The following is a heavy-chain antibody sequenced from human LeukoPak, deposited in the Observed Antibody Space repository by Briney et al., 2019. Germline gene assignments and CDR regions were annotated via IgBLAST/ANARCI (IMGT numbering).Heavy chain of an antibody. J-gene: IGHJ4*02. D-gene: IGHD1-26*01. Sequence: SSETLSLTCSFSGDSISTYYWSWIRQSPGKGLEWIGHIYPSGNTDYNSSLKSRVTISVDTSKSQFSLRLSSVTATDTAVYYCARLRWQLVGPYFDYWGQGILVTASS. CDR1: GDSISTYY. CDR2: IYPSGNT. V-gene: IGHV4-59*01. CDR3: ARLRWQLVGPYFDY.